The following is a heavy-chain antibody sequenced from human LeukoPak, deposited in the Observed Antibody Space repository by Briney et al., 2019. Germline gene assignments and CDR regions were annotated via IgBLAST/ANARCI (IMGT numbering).Heavy chain of an antibody. CDR2: ITDSGGDT. D-gene: IGHD3/OR15-3a*01. V-gene: IGHV3-23*01. J-gene: IGHJ4*02. CDR1: GFTFSNYA. Sequence: PGGSLRLSCAASGFTFSNYAMSWVRQAPGKGLEWFSAITDSGGDTYYADSVKGRFSISRDNSKNTLYLQMNNLRAEDTAVYYCAADWPLDYWGQGTLVTVSS. CDR3: AADWPLDY.